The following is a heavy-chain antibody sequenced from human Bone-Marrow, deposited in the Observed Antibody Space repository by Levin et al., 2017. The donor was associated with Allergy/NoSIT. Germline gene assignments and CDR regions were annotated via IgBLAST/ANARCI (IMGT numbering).Heavy chain of an antibody. J-gene: IGHJ4*02. D-gene: IGHD3-10*01. Sequence: GESLKISCKASGYTFTSYAMNWVRQAPGQGLEWMGWINTNTGNPTYAQGFTGRFVFSLDTSVSTAYLQISSLKAEDTAVYYCVRDLGYYGSGSYYNVDYWGQGTLVTVSS. CDR2: INTNTGNP. CDR1: GYTFTSYA. CDR3: VRDLGYYGSGSYYNVDY. V-gene: IGHV7-4-1*02.